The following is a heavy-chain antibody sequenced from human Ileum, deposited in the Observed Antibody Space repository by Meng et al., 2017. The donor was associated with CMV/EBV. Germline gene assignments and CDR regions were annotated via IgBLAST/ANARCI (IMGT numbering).Heavy chain of an antibody. CDR2: IRSKAYGGTT. CDR1: GFTFGDYA. CDR3: TRDRIRVIAAAGGIFDY. J-gene: IGHJ4*02. Sequence: GGSLRLSCAASGFTFGDYAMSWVRQAPGKGLEWVGFIRSKAYGGTTEYAASVKGSFTISRDDSKSIAYLQMNSLKTEDTAVYYCTRDRIRVIAAAGGIFDYWGQGTLVTVSS. V-gene: IGHV3-49*04. D-gene: IGHD6-13*01.